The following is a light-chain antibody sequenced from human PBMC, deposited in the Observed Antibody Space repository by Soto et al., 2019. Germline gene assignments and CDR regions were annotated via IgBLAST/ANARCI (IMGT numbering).Light chain of an antibody. Sequence: LTQPRSVSGSPGQSLTISCTGTNSDVGGYNYVSWYQQYPGKVPKLMIYDVTKRPSGVPDRFSGSKSGNTASLTISGLQADDEAYYYSCSDAGSFTYVFGTRTKVTVL. J-gene: IGLJ1*01. V-gene: IGLV2-11*01. CDR3: CSDAGSFTYV. CDR2: DVT. CDR1: NSDVGGYNY.